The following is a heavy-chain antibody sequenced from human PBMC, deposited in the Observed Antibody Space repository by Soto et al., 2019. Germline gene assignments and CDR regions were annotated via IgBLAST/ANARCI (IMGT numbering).Heavy chain of an antibody. CDR3: AREPGSHYYYYLDV. V-gene: IGHV4-59*01. Sequence: LSLTCTVSGGSISSYYWSWIRQPPGKGLEWIGYIYYSGSTNYNPSLKSRVTISVDTSKNQFSLKLSSVTAADTAVYYCAREPGSHYYYYLDVWGKGTTVTVSS. CDR2: IYYSGST. J-gene: IGHJ6*03. D-gene: IGHD3-10*01. CDR1: GGSISSYY.